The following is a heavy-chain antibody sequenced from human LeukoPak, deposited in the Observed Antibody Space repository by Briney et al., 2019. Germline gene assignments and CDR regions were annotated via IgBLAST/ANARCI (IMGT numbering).Heavy chain of an antibody. J-gene: IGHJ3*02. V-gene: IGHV4-61*01. Sequence: SETLSLTCTVSGGSLTSSSYYWSWIRQPPGKGLEWIGYIYYSGSTNYNPSLKSRVTISVDTSKNQFSLKLSSVTAADTAVYYCARDYPSRTYYYDSSGYQIGGYDAFDIWGQGTMVTVSS. CDR2: IYYSGST. CDR1: GGSLTSSSYY. CDR3: ARDYPSRTYYYDSSGYQIGGYDAFDI. D-gene: IGHD3-22*01.